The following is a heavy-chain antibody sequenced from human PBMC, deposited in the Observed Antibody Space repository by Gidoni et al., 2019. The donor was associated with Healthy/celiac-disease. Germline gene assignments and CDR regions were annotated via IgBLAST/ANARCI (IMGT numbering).Heavy chain of an antibody. D-gene: IGHD2-21*01. CDR3: ARDHSRVKGWFDP. CDR1: GFTFSSYA. J-gene: IGHJ5*02. V-gene: IGHV3-30*04. CDR2: ISHDGSNK. Sequence: QVQLVESGGGVVQPGRSLRLSCAASGFTFSSYAMHWVRQAPGKGLEWVAVISHDGSNKYYADSVKGRFTISRDNSKNTLYLQMNSLRAEDTAVYYCARDHSRVKGWFDPWGQGTLVTVSS.